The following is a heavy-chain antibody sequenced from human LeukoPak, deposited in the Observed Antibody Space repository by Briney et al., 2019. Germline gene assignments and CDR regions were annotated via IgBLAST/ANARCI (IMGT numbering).Heavy chain of an antibody. V-gene: IGHV1-18*01. D-gene: IGHD2-15*01. CDR2: ISAYNGNT. CDR1: GYTFTSYG. CDR3: ARGTNHCSGGSCYRIFDY. Sequence: ASVKVSCKASGYTFTSYGISWVRQAPGQGLEWMGWISAYNGNTNYAQKLQGRVTMTRDTSISTAYMELSRLRSDDTAVYYCARGTNHCSGGSCYRIFDYWGQGTLVTVSS. J-gene: IGHJ4*02.